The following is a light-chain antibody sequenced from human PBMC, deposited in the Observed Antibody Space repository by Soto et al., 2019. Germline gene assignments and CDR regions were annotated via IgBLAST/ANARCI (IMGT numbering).Light chain of an antibody. V-gene: IGKV1-39*01. CDR2: GAS. J-gene: IGKJ2*01. Sequence: IQMTQSPSSLSASVGDSVTVTCRASQSINIYLNWYRQKPGKATTLLIYGASSLQSGVPSRFTGGGSRTDFTLTISSLQPEDFATYYCQQSYRSPYTFGQGTKLEIK. CDR3: QQSYRSPYT. CDR1: QSINIY.